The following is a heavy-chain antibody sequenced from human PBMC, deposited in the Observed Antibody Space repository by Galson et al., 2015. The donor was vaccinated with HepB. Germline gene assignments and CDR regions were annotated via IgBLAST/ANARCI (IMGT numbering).Heavy chain of an antibody. J-gene: IGHJ4*02. CDR1: GYTFTSYY. Sequence: SVKVSCKASGYTFTSYYMHWVRQAPGQGLEWMGIINPSGGSTSYAQKLQGRVTMTRDTSTSTAYMELSSLRSEDTAVYYCAREGGTDGYIDYWGQGTLVTVSS. CDR3: AREGGTDGYIDY. D-gene: IGHD1-26*01. CDR2: INPSGGST. V-gene: IGHV1-46*04.